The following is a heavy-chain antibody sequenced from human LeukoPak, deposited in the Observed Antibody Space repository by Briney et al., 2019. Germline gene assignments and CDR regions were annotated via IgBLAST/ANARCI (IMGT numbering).Heavy chain of an antibody. V-gene: IGHV4-38-2*02. CDR2: IYSSGST. D-gene: IGHD2-15*01. CDR3: ASSLQDFDLIVV. J-gene: IGHJ4*02. CDR1: GYSISSGYY. Sequence: SETLSLTCTVSGYSISSGYYWGWIRQPPGKGLEWIGRIYSSGSTKYNPSLKSRVTISVDTSKNQFSLNLDSVTAADTAVYYCASSLQDFDLIVVWGRGTLVTVSS.